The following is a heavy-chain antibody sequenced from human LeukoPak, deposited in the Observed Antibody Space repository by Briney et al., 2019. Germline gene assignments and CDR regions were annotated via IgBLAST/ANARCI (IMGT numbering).Heavy chain of an antibody. D-gene: IGHD3-16*01. CDR1: GGSISSGSYY. CDR2: IYTSGST. Sequence: SETLSLTCTVSGGSISSGSYYWSWIRQPAGRGLEWIGRIYTSGSTNYNPSLKSRVTMSVDTSKNQFSLKLSSVTAADTAVYYCARSKSRGAVDYWGQGTLVTVSS. V-gene: IGHV4-61*02. J-gene: IGHJ4*02. CDR3: ARSKSRGAVDY.